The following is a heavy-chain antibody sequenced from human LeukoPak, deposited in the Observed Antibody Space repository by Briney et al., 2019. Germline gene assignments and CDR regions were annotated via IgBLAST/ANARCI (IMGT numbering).Heavy chain of an antibody. CDR3: TRVHGGYPFDP. CDR1: GFIFSSYS. CDR2: ISSSSSTI. V-gene: IGHV3-48*01. D-gene: IGHD2-15*01. J-gene: IGHJ5*02. Sequence: GGSLRLSCAASGFIFSSYSMNWVRQAPGKGLEWVSFISSSSSTIYYADSVKGRFTISRDNAKNSLYLQMNSLRAEGTAVYYCTRVHGGYPFDPWGQGTLVTVSS.